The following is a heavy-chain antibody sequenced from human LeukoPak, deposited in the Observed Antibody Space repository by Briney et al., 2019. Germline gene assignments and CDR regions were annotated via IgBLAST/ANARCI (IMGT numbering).Heavy chain of an antibody. V-gene: IGHV3-30-3*01. CDR2: ISYDGSNK. J-gene: IGHJ4*02. CDR1: GFGFSYYD. CDR3: ATHYYDSSGYYSPDY. D-gene: IGHD3-22*01. Sequence: GGSLRLSCVASGFGFSYYDMNWVRQAPGKGLKWVAAISYDGSNKYYADSVKGRFTISRDNSKNTLYLQMNSLRAEDTAVYYCATHYYDSSGYYSPDYWGQGTLVTVSS.